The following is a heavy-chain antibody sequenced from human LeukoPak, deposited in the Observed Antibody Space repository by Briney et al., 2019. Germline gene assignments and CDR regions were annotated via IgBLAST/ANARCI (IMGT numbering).Heavy chain of an antibody. J-gene: IGHJ4*02. Sequence: PGGSLRLSCAASGFTFVDHAMHWVRQAPGKGLEWVSVIYSGGSTYYADSVKGRFTISRHNSKNTLYLQMNSLRAEDTAVYYCARGSGSYPPRFDYWGQGTLVTVSS. V-gene: IGHV3-53*04. CDR1: GFTFVDHA. CDR3: ARGSGSYPPRFDY. CDR2: IYSGGST. D-gene: IGHD3-10*01.